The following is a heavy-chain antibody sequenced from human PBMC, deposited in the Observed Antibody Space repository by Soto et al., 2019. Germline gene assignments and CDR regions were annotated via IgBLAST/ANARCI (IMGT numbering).Heavy chain of an antibody. J-gene: IGHJ6*03. V-gene: IGHV3-7*01. D-gene: IGHD2-15*01. CDR3: ARARDGYCSGGSCFYYYMDV. Sequence: GGSLRLSCAASGFTFSSYWMSWVRQAPGKGLEWVANIKQDGSEKYYVDSVKGRFTISRDNAKNSLYLQMNSLRAEDTAVYYCARARDGYCSGGSCFYYYMDVWDKGTTVTVSS. CDR1: GFTFSSYW. CDR2: IKQDGSEK.